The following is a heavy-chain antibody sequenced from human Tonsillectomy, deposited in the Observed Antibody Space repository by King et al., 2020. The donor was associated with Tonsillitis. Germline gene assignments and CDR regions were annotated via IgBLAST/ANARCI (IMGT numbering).Heavy chain of an antibody. V-gene: IGHV3-9*01. J-gene: IGHJ6*02. CDR2: ITWNSGTI. CDR3: AKDRSYGAADSFFGMDV. D-gene: IGHD4/OR15-4a*01. Sequence: VQLVESGGGLVQPGRSLRLSCAASGFTFDDYAMHWVRQAPGKGLEWVSGITWNSGTIVYADSVKGRFTISRDNAKSSLYLQINSLRAEDTALYYCAKDRSYGAADSFFGMDVWGQGTTVTVSS. CDR1: GFTFDDYA.